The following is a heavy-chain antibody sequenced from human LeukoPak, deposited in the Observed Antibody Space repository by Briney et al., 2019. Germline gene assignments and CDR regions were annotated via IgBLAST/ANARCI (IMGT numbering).Heavy chain of an antibody. CDR3: ANSFNGRYYFDY. CDR2: ISGSGNT. V-gene: IGHV3-23*01. Sequence: GGSLRLSCAASGFTFSTYAMSWVRQAPGKGLEWVSAISGSGNTYYADSVKGRFTISRDNSKNTLYLQMNSLRAEDTAIYYCANSFNGRYYFDYWGPGTLVTVSS. J-gene: IGHJ4*02. CDR1: GFTFSTYA. D-gene: IGHD2-8*01.